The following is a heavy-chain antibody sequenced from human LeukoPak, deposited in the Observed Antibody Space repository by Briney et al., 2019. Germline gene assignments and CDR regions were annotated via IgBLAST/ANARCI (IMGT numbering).Heavy chain of an antibody. CDR2: IIPIFGTA. CDR1: GGTFSSYA. CDR3: ARDSGSYHNWFDP. V-gene: IGHV1-69*05. Sequence: SVKVSCKASGGTFSSYAISWARQAPGQGLEWMGGIIPIFGTANYAQKFQGRVTITTDESTSTAYMELSSLRSEDTAVYYCARDSGSYHNWFDPWGQGTLVTVSS. D-gene: IGHD1-26*01. J-gene: IGHJ5*02.